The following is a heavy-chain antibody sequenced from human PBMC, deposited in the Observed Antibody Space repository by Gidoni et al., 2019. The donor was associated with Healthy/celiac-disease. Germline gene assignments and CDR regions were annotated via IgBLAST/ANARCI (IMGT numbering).Heavy chain of an antibody. J-gene: IGHJ6*02. CDR2: IMPILSIA. CDR1: IGTFSSYP. Sequence: QVQLVQSGAEVKKPGSSVKVSCKASIGTFSSYPISWVRQAPGPGLEWMGRIMPILSIANNAQKFQGRITITADKSTSKAYMELSSLRSEDTAVDYCGGIAARNEPPPHYYYGMDVWGQGTTVTVSS. CDR3: GGIAARNEPPPHYYYGMDV. D-gene: IGHD6-6*01. V-gene: IGHV1-69*02.